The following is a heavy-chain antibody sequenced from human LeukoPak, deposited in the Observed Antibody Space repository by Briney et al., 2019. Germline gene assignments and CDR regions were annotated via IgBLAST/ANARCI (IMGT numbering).Heavy chain of an antibody. D-gene: IGHD3-3*01. V-gene: IGHV1-2*02. Sequence: GASVKVSCKASGYSFTDSYIHWVRQAPGQGLEWMGWINTKSGRTSSARKFQGRVTMTRDPSITTVYMDMAWLTSDDTAIYFCARADFIDAGPYLIGPWGQGTLATVSS. CDR2: INTKSGRT. J-gene: IGHJ5*02. CDR1: GYSFTDSY. CDR3: ARADFIDAGPYLIGP.